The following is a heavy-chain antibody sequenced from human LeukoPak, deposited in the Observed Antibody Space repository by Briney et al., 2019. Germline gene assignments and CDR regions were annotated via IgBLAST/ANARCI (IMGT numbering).Heavy chain of an antibody. CDR2: IYYSGST. D-gene: IGHD3-22*01. CDR3: ARETQYYYDSSGYSYFDY. J-gene: IGHJ4*02. V-gene: IGHV4-31*03. CDR1: GGSISSGGYY. Sequence: PSETLSLTCTVSGGSISSGGYYWSWIRQHPGKGLEWIGYIYYSGSTYYNPSLKSRVTISVDTSKNQFSLKLSSVTAADTAVYYCARETQYYYDSSGYSYFDYWGQGTLVTVSS.